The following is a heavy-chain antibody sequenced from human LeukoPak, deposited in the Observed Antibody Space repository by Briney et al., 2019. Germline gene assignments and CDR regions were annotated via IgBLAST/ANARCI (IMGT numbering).Heavy chain of an antibody. D-gene: IGHD3-3*01. CDR1: GGSISSYY. CDR2: LSKSGNT. J-gene: IGHJ3*02. V-gene: IGHV4-59*08. Sequence: SETLSLTCTVSGGSISSYYWSWIRLPPGKGLEWIGYLSKSGNTNYNPSLKSRVTISVDTSKNQFSLKLSSVTAADTAVYYCATPGVVNPHDVFDIWGQGTMVTVSS. CDR3: ATPGVVNPHDVFDI.